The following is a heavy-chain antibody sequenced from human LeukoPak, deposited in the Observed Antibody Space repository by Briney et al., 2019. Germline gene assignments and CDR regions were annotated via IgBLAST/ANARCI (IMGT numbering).Heavy chain of an antibody. J-gene: IGHJ3*02. D-gene: IGHD3-3*01. CDR1: GFIFDDHG. CDR3: AKDTGSPADAITMEDNAFDI. CDR2: ISWSSGII. Sequence: GRSLRLSCAASGFIFDDHGMHWVRQAPGKGLEWVSGISWSSGIIGYADSVKGRFTISRDNAKNSLYLQMESLRAEDTAVYYCAKDTGSPADAITMEDNAFDIWGQGTMVTVSS. V-gene: IGHV3-9*01.